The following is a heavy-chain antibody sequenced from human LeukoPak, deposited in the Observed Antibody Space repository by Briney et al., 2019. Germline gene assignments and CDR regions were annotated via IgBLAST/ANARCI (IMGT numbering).Heavy chain of an antibody. CDR1: GGTFSSYT. D-gene: IGHD3-22*01. CDR3: ASRPAYYYDSSGYYPGAFDI. J-gene: IGHJ3*02. Sequence: SVKVPCKASGGTFSSYTISWVRQAPGQGLEWMGRIIPILGIANYAQKFQGRVTITADKSTSTAYMELSSLRSEDTAVYYCASRPAYYYDSSGYYPGAFDIWGQGTMVTVSS. CDR2: IIPILGIA. V-gene: IGHV1-69*02.